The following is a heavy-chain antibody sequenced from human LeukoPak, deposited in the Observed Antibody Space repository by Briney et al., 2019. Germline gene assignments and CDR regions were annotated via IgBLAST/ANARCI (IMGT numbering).Heavy chain of an antibody. J-gene: IGHJ4*02. CDR1: GFTFSSYW. CDR3: ARGIEYSDFHSL. CDR2: INRDGSST. D-gene: IGHD2-21*02. V-gene: IGHV3-74*01. Sequence: QPGGSLRLSCAASGFTFSSYWLHGVRQAPGKGLVWVSRINRDGSSTNYADSVKGRFTISRDNAKNTLYLQMSSLRAEDTAVYYCARGIEYSDFHSLWDQGTLVTVSS.